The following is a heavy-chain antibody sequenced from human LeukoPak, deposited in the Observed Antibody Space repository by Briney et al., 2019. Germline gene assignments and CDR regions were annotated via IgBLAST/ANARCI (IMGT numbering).Heavy chain of an antibody. Sequence: GGSLRLSCAVSGFTFSSYAMGWVRQAPGKGLEWVSGISGSGGSTYYADSVEGRFTISRDNSKNTLYLQMNSLRADDTAVYYCAKDRLRGGGSSWRVGLDYWGQGTLVIVSS. CDR2: ISGSGGST. D-gene: IGHD6-13*01. J-gene: IGHJ4*02. V-gene: IGHV3-23*01. CDR3: AKDRLRGGGSSWRVGLDY. CDR1: GFTFSSYA.